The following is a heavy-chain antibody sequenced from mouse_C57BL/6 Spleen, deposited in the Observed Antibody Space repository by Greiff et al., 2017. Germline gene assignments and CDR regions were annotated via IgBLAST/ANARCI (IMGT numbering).Heavy chain of an antibody. CDR2: IDPSDSET. D-gene: IGHD2-14*01. V-gene: IGHV1-52*01. Sequence: QVQLQQPGAELVRPGSSVKLSCKASGYTFTSYWMHWVKQRPIQGLEWIGNIDPSDSETHYNQKFKDKATLTVDKSSSTAYMQLSSLTSEDSAVYDCAREGTPGYFDYWGQGTTLTVSS. CDR3: AREGTPGYFDY. CDR1: GYTFTSYW. J-gene: IGHJ2*01.